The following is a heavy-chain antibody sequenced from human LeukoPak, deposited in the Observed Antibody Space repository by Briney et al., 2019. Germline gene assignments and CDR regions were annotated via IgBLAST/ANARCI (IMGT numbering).Heavy chain of an antibody. J-gene: IGHJ3*02. CDR1: GFSLSTSGVG. CDR3: AHTYDSSDLNAFDI. V-gene: IGHV2-5*01. Sequence: ESGPTLVKPTQTLTLTCTFSGFSLSTSGVGVGWIRQPPGKALEWLALIYWNDDKRYSPPLKSRLTITKDTSKNQVVLTVTNMDPVDTATYYCAHTYDSSDLNAFDIWGQGTMVTVSS. CDR2: IYWNDDK. D-gene: IGHD3-22*01.